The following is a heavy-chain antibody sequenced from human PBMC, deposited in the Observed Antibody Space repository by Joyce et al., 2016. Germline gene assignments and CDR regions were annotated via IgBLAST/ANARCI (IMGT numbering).Heavy chain of an antibody. Sequence: QVQLVESGGGVVQPGRSLRLSCAASGFTFSSYGMHWVRQAPGKVLEWVAVISYDGANKYYVDSVKGRFTISRDISKNTLYLQMSSLGAEDTAVYYCAKDLTGTMVGILDYWGQGTLVTVSS. CDR2: ISYDGANK. V-gene: IGHV3-30*18. CDR3: AKDLTGTMVGILDY. J-gene: IGHJ4*02. D-gene: IGHD4/OR15-4a*01. CDR1: GFTFSSYG.